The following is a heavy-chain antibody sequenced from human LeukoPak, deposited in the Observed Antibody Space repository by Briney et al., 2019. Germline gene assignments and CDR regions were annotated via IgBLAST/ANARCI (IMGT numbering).Heavy chain of an antibody. D-gene: IGHD4-17*01. CDR2: ISGSGGST. CDR3: VWVLTTVTHRDY. V-gene: IGHV3-23*01. CDR1: GFTFSSYA. J-gene: IGHJ4*02. Sequence: GGSLRLSCAASGFTFSSYAMSWVRQAPGKGLEWVSAISGSGGSTYYADSVKGRFTISRDNSKNTLYLQMNSLRGEDTAVYYCVWVLTTVTHRDYWGQGTLVTVSS.